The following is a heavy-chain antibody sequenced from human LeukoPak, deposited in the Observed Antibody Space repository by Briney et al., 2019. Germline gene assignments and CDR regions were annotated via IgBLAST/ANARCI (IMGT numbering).Heavy chain of an antibody. V-gene: IGHV3-23*01. CDR2: ISTSGAST. CDR1: GFTFNNYA. CDR3: AKGVSTRPLYYFDN. J-gene: IGHJ4*02. Sequence: GGSLRLSCAASGFTFNNYAMTWVRQAPGKGLEWVSVISTSGASTYSADSVKGRFTISRDNSKNTLYLQMNTLRVEDTAAYYCAKGVSTRPLYYFDNWGQGTLVTVSS. D-gene: IGHD6-6*01.